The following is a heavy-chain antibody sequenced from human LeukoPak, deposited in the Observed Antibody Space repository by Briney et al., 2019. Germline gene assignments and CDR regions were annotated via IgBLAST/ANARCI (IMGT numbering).Heavy chain of an antibody. CDR1: GYTVTELS. D-gene: IGHD3-22*01. CDR2: FDPEDGET. V-gene: IGHV1-24*01. J-gene: IGHJ4*02. Sequence: ASVKVSCKVSGYTVTELSMHWVRQAPGKGLEWMGGFDPEDGETIYAQKFQGRVTMTEDTSTDTAYMELSSLRSEDTAVYYCATKDSSGYYYYFDYWGQGTLVTDSS. CDR3: ATKDSSGYYYYFDY.